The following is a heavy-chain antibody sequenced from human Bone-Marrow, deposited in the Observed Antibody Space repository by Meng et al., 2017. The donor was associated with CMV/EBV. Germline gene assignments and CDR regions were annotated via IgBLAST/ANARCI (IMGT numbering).Heavy chain of an antibody. CDR2: IKSKTDGGTT. CDR3: ASRSY. J-gene: IGHJ4*02. Sequence: GESLKISCAASGFTFSNAWMSWVRQAPGKGLEWIGRIKSKTDGGTTDYAAPVKGRFTISRDDSKNTLYLQMNSLRAEDTAVYYCASRSYWGQGTLVTVSS. V-gene: IGHV3-15*01. D-gene: IGHD6-13*01. CDR1: GFTFSNAW.